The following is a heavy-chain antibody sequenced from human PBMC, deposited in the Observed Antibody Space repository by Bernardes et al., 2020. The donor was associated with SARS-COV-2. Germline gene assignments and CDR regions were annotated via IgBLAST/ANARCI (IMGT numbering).Heavy chain of an antibody. Sequence: GGSLRLSCSASGFTFSSYAMHWVRQAPGKGLEYVSAISSNGGSTYYADSVKGRFTISRDNSKNTLYLQMSSLRAEDTAVYYCVKGILVAATTDAFDIWGQGTMVTVSS. CDR2: ISSNGGST. J-gene: IGHJ3*02. D-gene: IGHD2-15*01. V-gene: IGHV3-64D*06. CDR3: VKGILVAATTDAFDI. CDR1: GFTFSSYA.